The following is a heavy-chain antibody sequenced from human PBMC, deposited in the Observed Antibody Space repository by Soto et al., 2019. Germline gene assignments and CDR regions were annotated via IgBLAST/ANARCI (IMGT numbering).Heavy chain of an antibody. V-gene: IGHV3-11*06. D-gene: IGHD2-15*01. Sequence: GGSLRLSCVASGFTFNEYYMTWIRQAPGKGLEWISDISSTGIYTNYADSVKGRFTIFRDNAKTSLYLQMHSLRPEDTAVYYCARDRRNPETPNGYWGQGTMVTVCS. CDR1: GFTFNEYY. J-gene: IGHJ4*02. CDR2: ISSTGIYT. CDR3: ARDRRNPETPNGY.